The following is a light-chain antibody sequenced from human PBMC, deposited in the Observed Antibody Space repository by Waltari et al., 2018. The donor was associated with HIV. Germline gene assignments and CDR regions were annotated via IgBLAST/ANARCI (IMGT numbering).Light chain of an antibody. CDR3: QQVYSYPLT. CDR1: QALNRY. J-gene: IGKJ3*01. Sequence: DIQLTQSPSFLSASVGARVTVTCRASQALNRYSAWYQPKPGKAPKPLTYGTSFLSSGVPSRFRGSGSGTEFTLTITSLQPEDFATYYCQQVYSYPLTFGPGTKVDI. V-gene: IGKV1-9*01. CDR2: GTS.